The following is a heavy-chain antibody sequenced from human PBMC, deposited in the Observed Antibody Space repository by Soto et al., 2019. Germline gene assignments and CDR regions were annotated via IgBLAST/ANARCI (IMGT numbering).Heavy chain of an antibody. J-gene: IGHJ4*02. Sequence: PSETLSLTCTVSGGSISSYYWSWIRQPPGKGLEWIGYIYYSGSTNYNPSLKSRVTISVDTSKNQFSLKLTSVTAADTAVYYCARPQGSGWYFLDYWGQGTLVTVSS. CDR1: GGSISSYY. CDR2: IYYSGST. D-gene: IGHD6-19*01. V-gene: IGHV4-59*01. CDR3: ARPQGSGWYFLDY.